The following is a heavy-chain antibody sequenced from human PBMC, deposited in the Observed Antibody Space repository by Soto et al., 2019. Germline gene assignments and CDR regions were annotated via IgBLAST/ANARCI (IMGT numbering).Heavy chain of an antibody. V-gene: IGHV3-30-3*01. D-gene: IGHD5-18*01. J-gene: IGHJ6*02. CDR3: ARTATWIHLSAMDV. CDR1: GFTFSSYA. Sequence: QVQLVESGGGVVQPGRSLRLSCAASGFTFSSYAMDWVRQAPGKGLEWVAVISYDGSNKYYADSLKGRFTISRDNSKNTVSLQMNSLRPDDTAVYYCARTATWIHLSAMDVWGQGTTVTVSS. CDR2: ISYDGSNK.